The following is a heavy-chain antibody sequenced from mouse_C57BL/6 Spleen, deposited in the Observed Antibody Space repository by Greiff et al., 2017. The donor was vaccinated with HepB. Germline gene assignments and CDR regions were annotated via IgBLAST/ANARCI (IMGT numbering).Heavy chain of an antibody. CDR2: INPSSGYT. CDR3: ARSYGSRDAMDY. V-gene: IGHV1-4*01. D-gene: IGHD1-1*01. CDR1: GYTFTSYT. J-gene: IGHJ4*01. Sequence: VHLVESGAELARPGASVKMSCKASGYTFTSYTMHWVKQRPGQGLEWIGYINPSSGYTKYNQKFKDKATLTADKSSSTAYMQLSSLTSEDSAVYYCARSYGSRDAMDYWGQGTSVTVSS.